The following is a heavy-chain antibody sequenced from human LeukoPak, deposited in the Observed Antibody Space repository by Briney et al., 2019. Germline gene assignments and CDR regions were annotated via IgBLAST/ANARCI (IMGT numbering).Heavy chain of an antibody. J-gene: IGHJ4*02. V-gene: IGHV5-51*01. CDR2: IYPGDSDT. Sequence: GESLKISCKGSGYSFTSYWIGWVRQMPGKGLEWMGIIYPGDSDTRYSPSFQGQVTISADKSISTAYLQWSSLNASDTAMYYCASPSRGYSYGYRYWGQGTLVTVSS. D-gene: IGHD5-18*01. CDR3: ASPSRGYSYGYRY. CDR1: GYSFTSYW.